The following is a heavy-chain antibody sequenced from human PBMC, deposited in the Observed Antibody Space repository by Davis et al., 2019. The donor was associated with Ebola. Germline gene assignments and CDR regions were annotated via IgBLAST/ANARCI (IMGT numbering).Heavy chain of an antibody. Sequence: MPSETLSLTCVISGDTVSSNSVAWNWIRQSPSRGLEWLGRTYYRSKWHTDYAPSVQSRITITPDTSRNQLSLQLDSVTPEDTAVYYCARGPPMDVWGQGTTVTVSS. V-gene: IGHV6-1*01. CDR1: GDTVSSNSVA. CDR3: ARGPPMDV. J-gene: IGHJ6*02. CDR2: TYYRSKWHT.